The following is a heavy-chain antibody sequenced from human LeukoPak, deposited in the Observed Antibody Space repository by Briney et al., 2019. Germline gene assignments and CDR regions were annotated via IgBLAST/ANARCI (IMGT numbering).Heavy chain of an antibody. Sequence: ASVKVSCKASGYTFTSYGISWVRQAPGQGLEWMGWISAYNGNTNYAQKLQGRVTMTTDTSTSTAYMELRSLRSDDTAVYYCARDRLLEDRDYYYYYYMDVWGKGTTVTVSS. CDR1: GYTFTSYG. J-gene: IGHJ6*03. CDR3: ARDRLLEDRDYYYYYYMDV. V-gene: IGHV1-18*01. D-gene: IGHD3-3*01. CDR2: ISAYNGNT.